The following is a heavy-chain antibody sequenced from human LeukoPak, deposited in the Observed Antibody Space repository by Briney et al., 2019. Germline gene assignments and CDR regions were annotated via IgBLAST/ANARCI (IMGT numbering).Heavy chain of an antibody. CDR3: ARDTIRYFDL. CDR1: GFTFSTYA. V-gene: IGHV3-23*01. Sequence: SGGSLRLSCAASGFTFSTYAMSWVRQAPGKGPEWVSVIGSSGGGTYYADSVKGRFTISRDNAKNSLYLQMNSLRAEDTAVYYCARDTIRYFDLWGRGTLVTVSS. J-gene: IGHJ2*01. D-gene: IGHD5-24*01. CDR2: IGSSGGGT.